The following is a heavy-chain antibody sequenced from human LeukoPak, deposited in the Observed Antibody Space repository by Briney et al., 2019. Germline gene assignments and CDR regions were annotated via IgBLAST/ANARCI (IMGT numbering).Heavy chain of an antibody. CDR1: GFTFDDYG. CDR2: IKQDGSEK. CDR3: ARDGTDYYDSSGYIKSPFDY. J-gene: IGHJ4*02. D-gene: IGHD3-22*01. Sequence: GGSLRLSCAASGFTFDDYGMTWVRQAPGKGLEWVANIKQDGSEKYYVDSVKGRFTISRDNAKNSLYLQMNSLRAEDTAVYYCARDGTDYYDSSGYIKSPFDYWGQGTLVTVSS. V-gene: IGHV3-7*01.